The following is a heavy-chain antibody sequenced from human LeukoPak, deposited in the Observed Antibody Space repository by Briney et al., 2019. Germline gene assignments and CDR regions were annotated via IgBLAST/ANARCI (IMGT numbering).Heavy chain of an antibody. CDR1: GFTFGRYW. CDR3: ARRYDSSASSFDY. Sequence: GGSLRLSCVASGFTFGRYWMFWVRQAPGKGLVCVSYIKSDGSTTTYADSVKGRFTVSRDNRKNTLYLEMNSLRAEDTAVYYCARRYDSSASSFDYWGQGTLVTVSS. V-gene: IGHV3-74*01. J-gene: IGHJ4*02. CDR2: IKSDGSTT. D-gene: IGHD4/OR15-4a*01.